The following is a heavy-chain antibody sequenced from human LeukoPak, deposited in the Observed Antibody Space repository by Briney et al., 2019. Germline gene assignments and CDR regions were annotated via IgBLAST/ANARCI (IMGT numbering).Heavy chain of an antibody. D-gene: IGHD5-12*01. CDR3: ARDGVTFSGYDWYYYMDV. J-gene: IGHJ6*03. V-gene: IGHV4-59*01. CDR1: GGSISSYY. Sequence: SETLSLTCTVSGGSISSYYWSWIRQPPGKGLEWIGYIYYSGSTNYNPSLKSRVTISVDTSKNQFSLKLSSVTAADTAVYYCARDGVTFSGYDWYYYMDVWGKGTTVTVSS. CDR2: IYYSGST.